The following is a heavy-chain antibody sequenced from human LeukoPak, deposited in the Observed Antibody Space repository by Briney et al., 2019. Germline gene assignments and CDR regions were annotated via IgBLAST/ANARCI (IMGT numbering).Heavy chain of an antibody. V-gene: IGHV3-74*01. CDR1: GFTFSSYW. D-gene: IGHD3-9*01. Sequence: GGSLRLSCAASGFTFSSYWMHWVRQAPGKGLVWVSRINSDGSSTSYADSVKGRFTISRDNAKNTLYLQMNSLRAEHTAVYYCALTDPTLRYFDWLPRNYYGMDVWGQGTTVTVSS. CDR2: INSDGSST. CDR3: ALTDPTLRYFDWLPRNYYGMDV. J-gene: IGHJ6*02.